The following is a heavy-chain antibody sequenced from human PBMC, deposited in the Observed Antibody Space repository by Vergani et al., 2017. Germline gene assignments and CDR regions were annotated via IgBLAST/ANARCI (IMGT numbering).Heavy chain of an antibody. Sequence: EVQLLESGGGLVQPGGSLRLSCAASGFTFDDYAMHWVRQAPGKGLEWVSGISWNSGSICYADSVKGRFNISRDNAKYSLYLQMNSLRAEDTALYYCAKNLHDSYYYYYMDVWGKGTTVTVSS. D-gene: IGHD3-9*01. CDR1: GFTFDDYA. CDR3: AKNLHDSYYYYYMDV. CDR2: ISWNSGSI. J-gene: IGHJ6*03. V-gene: IGHV3-9*01.